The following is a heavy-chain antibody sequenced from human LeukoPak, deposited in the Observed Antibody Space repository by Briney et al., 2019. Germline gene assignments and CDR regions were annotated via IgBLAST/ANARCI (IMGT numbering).Heavy chain of an antibody. CDR3: ARLPVTNYYMDV. CDR1: GYSISSGYY. Sequence: SETLSLTCAVSGYSISSGYYWGWIRQPPGKGLEWIGSIYHSGSTYYNPSLKSRVTISVDTSKNQFSLKLSSVTAADTAGYYCARLPVTNYYMDVWGKGTTVTVSS. CDR2: IYHSGST. V-gene: IGHV4-38-2*01. J-gene: IGHJ6*03. D-gene: IGHD4-17*01.